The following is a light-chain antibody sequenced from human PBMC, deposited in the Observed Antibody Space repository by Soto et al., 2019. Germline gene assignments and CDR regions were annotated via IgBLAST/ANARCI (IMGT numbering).Light chain of an antibody. CDR3: SSYSGSNNFGV. CDR1: SSDVGDYYY. CDR2: EVN. Sequence: QSALTQPPSASGSPGQSVTISCTGTSSDVGDYYYVSWYQQHPGKAPKLIISEVNTRPSGVPDRFSGSKSGNTASLTVSGLQAEDEADYYCSSYSGSNNFGVFGGGTKLTVL. V-gene: IGLV2-8*01. J-gene: IGLJ3*02.